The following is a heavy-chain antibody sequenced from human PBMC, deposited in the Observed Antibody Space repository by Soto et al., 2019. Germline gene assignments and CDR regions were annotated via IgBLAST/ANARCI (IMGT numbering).Heavy chain of an antibody. CDR1: GGSISSGGYY. CDR2: IYDSGST. V-gene: IGHV4-31*03. CDR3: AREIVVVTAIRHFDY. D-gene: IGHD2-21*02. Sequence: PSETLSLTCTVSGGSISSGGYYGSWIRQHPGKGLEWIGYIYDSGSTYYNPSLKSRVTISVDTSKNQFSLKLSSLTAADTAVYYCAREIVVVTAIRHFDYWGQGTLVTVSS. J-gene: IGHJ4*02.